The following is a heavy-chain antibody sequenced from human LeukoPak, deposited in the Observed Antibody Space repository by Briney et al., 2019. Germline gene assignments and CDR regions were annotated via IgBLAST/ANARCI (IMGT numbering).Heavy chain of an antibody. J-gene: IGHJ4*02. CDR2: ISGSGGST. CDR3: AKKVEQWLVQVGFDY. Sequence: GGSLRLSCAASGFTFSIYVMSWVRQAPGKGLEWVSSISGSGGSTYYADSVKGRFTISRDNSKNTLYLQMNSLRAEDTAVYYCAKKVEQWLVQVGFDYWGQGTLVTVSS. V-gene: IGHV3-23*01. D-gene: IGHD6-19*01. CDR1: GFTFSIYV.